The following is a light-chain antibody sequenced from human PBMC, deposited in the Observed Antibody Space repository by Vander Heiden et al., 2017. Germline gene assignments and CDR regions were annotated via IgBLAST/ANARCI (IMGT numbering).Light chain of an antibody. CDR3: AAWDDSLNAYV. CDR2: SNN. Sequence: GQRVTISCSGSSSNIGSNTVNWYQHLPGTAPKLLIHSNNQRPSGVPDRFSGSKSGTSASLAISGLESEDEAEYYCAAWDDSLNAYVFGTGTKVTVL. V-gene: IGLV1-44*01. CDR1: SSNIGSNT. J-gene: IGLJ1*01.